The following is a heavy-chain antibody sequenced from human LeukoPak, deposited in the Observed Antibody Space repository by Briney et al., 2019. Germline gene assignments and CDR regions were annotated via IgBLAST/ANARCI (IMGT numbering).Heavy chain of an antibody. Sequence: SVKVSCKASGGTFSSYAISWVRQAPGQGLEWMGGIIPIFGTANYAQKFQGGVTITADESTSTAYMELSSLRSEDTAVYYCATDGGNWVNFDYWGQGTLVTVSS. V-gene: IGHV1-69*13. D-gene: IGHD4-23*01. CDR1: GGTFSSYA. J-gene: IGHJ4*02. CDR3: ATDGGNWVNFDY. CDR2: IIPIFGTA.